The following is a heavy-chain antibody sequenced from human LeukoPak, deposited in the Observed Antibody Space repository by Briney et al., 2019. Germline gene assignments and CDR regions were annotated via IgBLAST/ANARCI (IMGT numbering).Heavy chain of an antibody. CDR2: IYHSGST. Sequence: SETLSLTCAVSGYSISSGYYWGWIRQPPGKGLEWIGSIYHSGSTYYNPSLKSRVTISVDTSKNQFSLKLSSMTAADTAVYYCARGTLDYWGQGTLVTVSS. V-gene: IGHV4-38-2*01. CDR1: GYSISSGYY. CDR3: ARGTLDY. J-gene: IGHJ4*02. D-gene: IGHD3-10*01.